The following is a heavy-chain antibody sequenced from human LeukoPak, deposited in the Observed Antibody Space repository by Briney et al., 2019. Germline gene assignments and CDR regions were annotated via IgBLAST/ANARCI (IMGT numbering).Heavy chain of an antibody. CDR2: INHSGST. J-gene: IGHJ6*02. D-gene: IGHD3-10*01. CDR3: ARWSYYGSGSYYYYYYGMDV. CDR1: GGSFSGYY. Sequence: SETLSLTCAVYGGSFSGYYWSWLRQPPGKGLEGLGEINHSGSTNYNPSLKSRVTISVDTSKNQFSLKLSSVTAADTAVYYCARWSYYGSGSYYYYYYGMDVWGQGTTVTVSS. V-gene: IGHV4-34*01.